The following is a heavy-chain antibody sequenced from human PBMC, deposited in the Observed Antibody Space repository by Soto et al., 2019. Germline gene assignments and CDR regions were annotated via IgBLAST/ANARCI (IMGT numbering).Heavy chain of an antibody. D-gene: IGHD3-3*01. Sequence: SETLSLTCTVSGGSISSSSYYWGWIRQPPGKGLEWIGSIYYSGSTYYNPSLKSRVTISVDTSKNQFSLKLSSVTAADTAVYYCSSNFWSGSHNWSDPLGQATLVTVPQ. V-gene: IGHV4-39*01. J-gene: IGHJ5*02. CDR2: IYYSGST. CDR3: SSNFWSGSHNWSDP. CDR1: GGSISSSSYY.